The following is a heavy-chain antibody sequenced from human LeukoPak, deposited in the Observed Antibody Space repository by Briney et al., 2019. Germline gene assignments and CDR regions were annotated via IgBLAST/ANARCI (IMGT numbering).Heavy chain of an antibody. J-gene: IGHJ4*02. V-gene: IGHV4-30-4*08. Sequence: SQTLSLTCTVSGASISSGDHYWSWIRQTPGKGPEWIGYIYYSGNTYYNPSLKSRVSISVDTSKNQFSLKLRSVTAADTAVYYCARVVGDVLTGYYYYFDYWGQGTLVTVSS. CDR1: GASISSGDHY. D-gene: IGHD3-9*01. CDR3: ARVVGDVLTGYYYYFDY. CDR2: IYYSGNT.